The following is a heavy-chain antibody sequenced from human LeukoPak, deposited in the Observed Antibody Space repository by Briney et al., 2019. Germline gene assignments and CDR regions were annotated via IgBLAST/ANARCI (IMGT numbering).Heavy chain of an antibody. CDR2: ITSRTSM. V-gene: IGHV3-69-1*01. J-gene: IGHJ4*02. CDR3: ARTPYSSSSVYDFDC. D-gene: IGHD6-6*01. Sequence: GGSLRLSCAASGSTFSTYTMNWVRQAPGKGLEWVSSITSRTSMYTTDSVRGRFTISRDNAKNSLYLQMSSLRAEDTAVYYCARTPYSSSSVYDFDCWGQGTLVTVSS. CDR1: GSTFSTYT.